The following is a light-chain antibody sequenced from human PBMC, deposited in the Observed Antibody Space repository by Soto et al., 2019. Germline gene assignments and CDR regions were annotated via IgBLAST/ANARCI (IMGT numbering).Light chain of an antibody. J-gene: IGKJ4*01. V-gene: IGKV3-15*01. CDR2: GAS. CDR3: QQDSDWPVT. CDR1: QSVSSSY. Sequence: ELAITQSPVILSVPPGERATLSCRASQSVSSSYLAWYQQKPGQAPRLLIFGASTRASGIPARISGSGSGKEFALTISSLQSDDFAVCYRQQDSDWPVTFGGGTKVDIK.